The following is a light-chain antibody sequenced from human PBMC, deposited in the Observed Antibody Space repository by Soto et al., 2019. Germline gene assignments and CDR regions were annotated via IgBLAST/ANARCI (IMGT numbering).Light chain of an antibody. CDR3: QHYNSYSVT. CDR2: DAS. CDR1: QRISTY. V-gene: IGKV1-5*01. J-gene: IGKJ1*01. Sequence: DIQMTQSPSSLSASVGDRVTITCRASQRISTYLNWYHQKPWKAPKLLIYDASILESGVPSRFSGSGSGTEFTLIISSLQPDDFATYYCQHYNSYSVTFGQGTKVDIK.